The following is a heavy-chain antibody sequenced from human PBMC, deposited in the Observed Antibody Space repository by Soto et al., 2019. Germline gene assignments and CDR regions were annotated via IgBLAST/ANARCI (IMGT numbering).Heavy chain of an antibody. CDR1: GYTFTDYY. CDR2: INPNSGGT. V-gene: IGHV1-2*02. J-gene: IGHJ6*02. CDR3: ARDQSPSSGWPGMDV. Sequence: QVQLVQSGAEVKKPGASVKVSCKASGYTFTDYYMHWVRQAPGQGLEWMGWINPNSGGTNYAQNVQGRVTMTRDTSISTAYMELNRLRSDDTAVYYCARDQSPSSGWPGMDVWGQGTTVTVSS. D-gene: IGHD6-19*01.